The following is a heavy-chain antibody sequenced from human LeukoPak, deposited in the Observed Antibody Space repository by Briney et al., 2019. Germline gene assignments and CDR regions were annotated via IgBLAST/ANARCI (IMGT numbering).Heavy chain of an antibody. J-gene: IGHJ4*02. CDR1: GYSISTGYY. CDR3: ARPRGGWLAYFDY. Sequence: SETLSLTCTVSGYSISTGYYWGWIRQPPGKGLEWIASMYHSGSTYYNPSLKSRVTISVDTSKNQFSLKLSSVTAADTAVYYCARPRGGWLAYFDYWGQGTLVTVSS. CDR2: MYHSGST. V-gene: IGHV4-38-2*02. D-gene: IGHD5-24*01.